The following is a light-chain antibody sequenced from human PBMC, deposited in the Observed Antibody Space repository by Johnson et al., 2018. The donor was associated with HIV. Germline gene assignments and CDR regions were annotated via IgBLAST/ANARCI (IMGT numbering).Light chain of an antibody. Sequence: QSVLTQPPSVSAAPGQKVTISCSGSSSNIGNNYVSWYQCLPGTAPKLLIYDNDKRPSGIPDRFSASKSGSSATLGITGLQTGDEADYYCATWDSSLSAYVFGPGTKVTIL. J-gene: IGLJ1*01. CDR1: SSNIGNNY. CDR3: ATWDSSLSAYV. CDR2: DND. V-gene: IGLV1-51*01.